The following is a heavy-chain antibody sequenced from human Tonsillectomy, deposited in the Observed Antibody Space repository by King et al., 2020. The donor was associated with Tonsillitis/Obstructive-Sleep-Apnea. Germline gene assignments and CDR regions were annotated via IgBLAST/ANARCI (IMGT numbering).Heavy chain of an antibody. D-gene: IGHD3-9*01. Sequence: VQLQQWGAGLLKPSETLSLTCAVYRGSFSGYYWSWIRQPPGKGLEWIGEINHSGSTNYNPSLKSLVTISVDTSKNQFSLKLSSVTAADTAVYYCASVWVRYFDWLPHPVGYYFDYWGQGTLVTVSS. J-gene: IGHJ4*02. V-gene: IGHV4-34*01. CDR2: INHSGST. CDR3: ASVWVRYFDWLPHPVGYYFDY. CDR1: RGSFSGYY.